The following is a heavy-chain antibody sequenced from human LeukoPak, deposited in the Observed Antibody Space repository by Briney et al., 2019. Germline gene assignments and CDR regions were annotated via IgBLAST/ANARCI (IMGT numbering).Heavy chain of an antibody. CDR3: ARFVAPSDAFDI. D-gene: IGHD2-15*01. V-gene: IGHV4-34*01. CDR1: GGSFSGYY. J-gene: IGHJ3*02. Sequence: SETLSLTCAVYGGSFSGYYWSWIRQPPGKGLEWIGEINHSGSTNYNPSLKSRVTISVDTSKNQLSLKLSSVTAADTAVYYCARFVAPSDAFDIWGQGTMVTVSS. CDR2: INHSGST.